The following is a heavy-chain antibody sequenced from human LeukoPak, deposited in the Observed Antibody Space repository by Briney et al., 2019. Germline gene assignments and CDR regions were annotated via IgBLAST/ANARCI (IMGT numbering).Heavy chain of an antibody. CDR2: INHSGST. J-gene: IGHJ5*02. Sequence: PSETLSLTCAVYGGSFSGYYWSWIRQPPGKGLEWIGEINHSGSTNYNPSLKSRVTISVDTSKNQFSLKLSSVTAADTAVYYCASTAAAGTGNWFDPWGQGTLVTVSS. CDR1: GGSFSGYY. V-gene: IGHV4-34*01. CDR3: ASTAAAGTGNWFDP. D-gene: IGHD6-13*01.